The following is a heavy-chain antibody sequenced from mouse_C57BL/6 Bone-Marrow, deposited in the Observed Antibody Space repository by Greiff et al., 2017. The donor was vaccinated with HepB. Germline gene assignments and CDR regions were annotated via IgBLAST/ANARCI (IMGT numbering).Heavy chain of an antibody. CDR1: GFTFSSYG. V-gene: IGHV5-6*01. J-gene: IGHJ1*03. Sequence: EVMLVESGGDLVKPGGSLKLSCAASGFTFSSYGMSWVRQTPDKRLEWVATISSGGSYTYYPDSVKGRFTISRDNAKNTLYLQMISLKSDDTAMYYCARLHYYGSSYWYFDVWGTGTTVTVSS. CDR2: ISSGGSYT. D-gene: IGHD1-1*01. CDR3: ARLHYYGSSYWYFDV.